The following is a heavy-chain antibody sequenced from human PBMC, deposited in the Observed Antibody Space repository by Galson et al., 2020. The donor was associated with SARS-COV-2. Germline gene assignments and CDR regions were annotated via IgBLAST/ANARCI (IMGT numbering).Heavy chain of an antibody. CDR3: ARSYDDFATWFDP. CDR2: MNPHSGNT. J-gene: IGHJ5*02. Sequence: ASVKVSCKASGYTLTSYEINWVRQAPGQGLEWMGWMNPHSGNTGYAQKFQGRVTMTQTTSISTAYMERNSLTSEDTAVYYCARSYDDFATWFDPWGQGTLVTVSS. V-gene: IGHV1-8*01. D-gene: IGHD4-17*01. CDR1: GYTLTSYE.